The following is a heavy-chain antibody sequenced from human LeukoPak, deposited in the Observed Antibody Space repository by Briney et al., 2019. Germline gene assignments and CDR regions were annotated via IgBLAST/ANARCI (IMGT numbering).Heavy chain of an antibody. CDR3: AKDRTFTIFGVGPNFDY. Sequence: GGTLRLSCAASGFTFSSYGMSWVRQAPGKGLEWVSAISGSGGSTYYADSVKGRFTISRDNSKNTLYLQMNSLRAEDTAVYYCAKDRTFTIFGVGPNFDYWGQGTLVTVSS. D-gene: IGHD3-3*01. J-gene: IGHJ4*02. CDR2: ISGSGGST. V-gene: IGHV3-23*01. CDR1: GFTFSSYG.